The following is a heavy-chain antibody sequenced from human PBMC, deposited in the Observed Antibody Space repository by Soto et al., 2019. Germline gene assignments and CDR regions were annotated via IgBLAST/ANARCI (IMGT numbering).Heavy chain of an antibody. D-gene: IGHD2-21*02. CDR1: GYTFTRYG. V-gene: IGHV1-18*01. Sequence: QVHLVQSGAEVKKPGASVKVSCKTSGYTFTRYGISWVRQAPGQGLEWMGWISGYDGRTNFAQKGQDRVTMTTNTSTSTVCMELRSLISADTAVDYCAREGDVPYYYYGMDVWGQGTTVTVSS. CDR3: AREGDVPYYYYGMDV. J-gene: IGHJ6*02. CDR2: ISGYDGRT.